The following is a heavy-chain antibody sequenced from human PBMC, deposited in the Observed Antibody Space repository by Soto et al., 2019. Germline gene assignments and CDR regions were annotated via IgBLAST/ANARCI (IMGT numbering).Heavy chain of an antibody. V-gene: IGHV3-23*01. CDR2: ISGSGGST. D-gene: IGHD2-15*01. CDR3: AKIPADCSGGSCYFHPQEYYFDY. J-gene: IGHJ4*02. CDR1: GFTFSSYA. Sequence: PGGSLRLSCAASGFTFSSYAMSWVRQAPGKGLEWFSAISGSGGSTYYADSVKGRFNISRDNSKNTLYLQMNSLRAEDTAVYYCAKIPADCSGGSCYFHPQEYYFDYWGQGTLVTVSS.